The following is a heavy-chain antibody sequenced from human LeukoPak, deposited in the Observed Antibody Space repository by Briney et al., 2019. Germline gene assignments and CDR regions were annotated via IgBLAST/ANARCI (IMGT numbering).Heavy chain of an antibody. D-gene: IGHD6-19*01. Sequence: GESLKISCKGAGYSFTSYWIAWVRQMPGKGLEWMGIIYPGDSETIYSPSFQGQVTISADNSITTAYLQWSSLKASDTANCARKAVYYYGMDVWGQGTAVTVSS. CDR2: IYPGDSET. J-gene: IGHJ6*02. CDR3: ARKAVYYYGMDV. V-gene: IGHV5-51*01. CDR1: GYSFTSYW.